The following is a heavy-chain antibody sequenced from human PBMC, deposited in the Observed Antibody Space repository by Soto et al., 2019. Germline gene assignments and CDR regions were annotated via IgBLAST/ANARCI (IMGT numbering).Heavy chain of an antibody. V-gene: IGHV3-30*18. CDR2: ISYDGSNK. CDR1: GFTFSSYG. CDR3: AKDLGHGGRGAFDI. D-gene: IGHD7-27*01. Sequence: QVQLVESGGGVVQPGRSLRLSCAASGFTFSSYGMHWVRQAPGKGLEWVAVISYDGSNKYYADSVKGRFTISRDNSKNTLYLQMNSLRAEDTAVYYCAKDLGHGGRGAFDIGGQGTMVTVSS. J-gene: IGHJ3*02.